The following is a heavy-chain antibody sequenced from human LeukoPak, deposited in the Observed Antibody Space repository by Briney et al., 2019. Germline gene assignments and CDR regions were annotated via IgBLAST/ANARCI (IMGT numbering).Heavy chain of an antibody. CDR3: ASQTAVAW. Sequence: GGSLRLSCAASGFTVSSNYMSWVRQAPGKGLVWVSRINSDGSSTSYADSVKGRFTISRDNAKNTLYLQMNSLRAEDTAVYYCASQTAVAWWGQGTLVTVSS. CDR2: INSDGSST. J-gene: IGHJ4*02. V-gene: IGHV3-74*01. D-gene: IGHD6-19*01. CDR1: GFTVSSNY.